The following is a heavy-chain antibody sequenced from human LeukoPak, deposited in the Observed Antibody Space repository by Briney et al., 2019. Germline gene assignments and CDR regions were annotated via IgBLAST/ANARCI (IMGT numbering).Heavy chain of an antibody. Sequence: PSETLSLTCTVSGGSISSYYWSWIRQPPGKGLEWIGFIYYSGSTNYNPSLKSRVTISVDTSKNQFSLKLSSVTAADTAVYYCARQRVRAGELDYWGQGTLVTVSS. V-gene: IGHV4-59*08. CDR1: GGSISSYY. CDR2: IYYSGST. CDR3: ARQRVRAGELDY. D-gene: IGHD3-10*01. J-gene: IGHJ4*02.